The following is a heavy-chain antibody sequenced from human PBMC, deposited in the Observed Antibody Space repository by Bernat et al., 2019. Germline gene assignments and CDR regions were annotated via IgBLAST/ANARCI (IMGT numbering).Heavy chain of an antibody. D-gene: IGHD2-21*02. Sequence: EVQLVESGGGLVQPGGSLRLSCAASGFTFSSYEMNWVRQAPGKGLEWVSYISSSGSTIYYADAVKGRFTISRDNAKNSQSLQMNSLRAEDTAVYYCARDWRCGGDCSPGIDYWGQGTLVTVSS. CDR1: GFTFSSYE. J-gene: IGHJ4*02. CDR2: ISSSGSTI. V-gene: IGHV3-48*03. CDR3: ARDWRCGGDCSPGIDY.